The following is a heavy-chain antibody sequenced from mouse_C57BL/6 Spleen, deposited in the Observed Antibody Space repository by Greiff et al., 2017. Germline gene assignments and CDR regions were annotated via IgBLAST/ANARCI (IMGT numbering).Heavy chain of an antibody. V-gene: IGHV1-26*01. CDR2: INPNNGGT. CDR3: AREGNVKVWFAY. Sequence: EVQLQQSGPELVKPGASVKISCKASGYTFTDYYMNWVKQSHGKSLEWIGDINPNNGGTSYNQKFKGKATLTVDKSSSTAYMELRSLTSEDSAVYYCAREGNVKVWFAYWGQGTLVTVSA. CDR1: GYTFTDYY. J-gene: IGHJ3*01.